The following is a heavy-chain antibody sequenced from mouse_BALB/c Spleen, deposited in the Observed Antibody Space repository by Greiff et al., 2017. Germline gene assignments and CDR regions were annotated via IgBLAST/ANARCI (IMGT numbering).Heavy chain of an antibody. J-gene: IGHJ3*01. CDR1: GYSITSGYY. V-gene: IGHV3-6*02. Sequence: EVQLVESGPGLVKPSQSLSLTCSVTGYSITSGYYWNWIRQFPGNKLEWMGYISYDGSNNYNPSLKNRISITRDTSKNQFFLKLNSVTTEDTATYYCAREFPYGKGFAYWGQGTLVTVSA. D-gene: IGHD2-1*01. CDR3: AREFPYGKGFAY. CDR2: ISYDGSN.